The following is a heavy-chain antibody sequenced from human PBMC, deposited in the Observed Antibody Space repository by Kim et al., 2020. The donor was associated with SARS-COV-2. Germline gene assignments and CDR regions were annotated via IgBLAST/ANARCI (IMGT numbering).Heavy chain of an antibody. V-gene: IGHV4-59*08. CDR3: ARLPDITGWPFDY. D-gene: IGHD6-19*01. J-gene: IGHJ4*02. CDR2: FSYNKRT. Sequence: SETLSLTCTISGVSISDDYWTWIRQPPGKGLEWIGYFSYNKRTSYNPSLKSRVSMSLDTSRNQFSLKLNSVTAADTAVYYCARLPDITGWPFDYWAQGTLVTVSS. CDR1: GVSISDDY.